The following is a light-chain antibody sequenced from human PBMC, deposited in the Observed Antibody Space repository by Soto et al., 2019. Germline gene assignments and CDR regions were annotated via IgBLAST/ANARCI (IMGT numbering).Light chain of an antibody. J-gene: IGLJ1*01. CDR1: GSDVGGYNY. CDR3: CSYTTSNTRQIV. V-gene: IGLV2-14*01. Sequence: QSVLTQPASVSGSPGQSITISCTGTGSDVGGYNYVSWYQQQPGKAPKFMIYDVSNRPSGVSNRFSGSKSGNTASLTISGLQAEDEADYYCCSYTTSNTRQIVFGTGTKLTVL. CDR2: DVS.